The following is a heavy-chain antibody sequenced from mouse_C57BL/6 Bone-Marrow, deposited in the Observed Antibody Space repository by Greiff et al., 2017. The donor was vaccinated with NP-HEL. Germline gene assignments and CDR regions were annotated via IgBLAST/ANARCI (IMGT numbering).Heavy chain of an antibody. CDR3: ARVWLRLYYFDY. D-gene: IGHD2-2*01. V-gene: IGHV1-81*01. J-gene: IGHJ2*01. Sequence: VQLQQSGAELVRPGASVKLSCKASGYTFTSYGISWVSQRTGKGLEWIGEIYPRSGNTYYNEKFKGKVTMTTDKSTSTAYMELRSLTSEDTAVYVCARVWLRLYYFDYWGQGTTLTVSS. CDR2: IYPRSGNT. CDR1: GYTFTSYG.